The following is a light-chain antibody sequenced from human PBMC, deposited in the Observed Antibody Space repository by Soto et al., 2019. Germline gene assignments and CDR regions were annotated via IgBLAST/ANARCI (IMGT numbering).Light chain of an antibody. CDR3: SSSAGIYHYLV. CDR2: EVN. CDR1: SSDIGGYNS. V-gene: IGLV2-8*01. J-gene: IGLJ3*02. Sequence: QSVLTQPPSASGSPGQSVTISGTGTSSDIGGYNSVSWYQQHPSKAPRLMIYEVNKRPSGVPDRFSGSKSGYTASLTVSGLQTEDEAFYYCSSSAGIYHYLVFGGGTQLTVL.